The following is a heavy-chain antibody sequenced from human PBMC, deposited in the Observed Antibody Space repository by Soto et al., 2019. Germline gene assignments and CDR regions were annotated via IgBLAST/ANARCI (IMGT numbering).Heavy chain of an antibody. CDR3: VKDVVFWP. D-gene: IGHD2-15*01. J-gene: IGHJ4*02. CDR2: IYYSGST. CDR1: GGSISSSSFH. V-gene: IGHV4-39*02. Sequence: SETLSLTCTVSGGSISSSSFHWGWIRQPPGKGLEWIGSIYYSGSTYYSPSLKSRVTISRDNSKNTLSLQMSSLRGDDTAMYYCVKDVVFWPWGQGTLVTVSS.